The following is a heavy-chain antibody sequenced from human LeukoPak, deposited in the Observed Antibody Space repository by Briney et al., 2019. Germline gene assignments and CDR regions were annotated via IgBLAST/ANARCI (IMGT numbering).Heavy chain of an antibody. Sequence: ASVKVSCKASGFPFTTYGFSWVRQAPGQGLEWMGWISAYNGNTNYAQKLQGRVTMTTDTSTSTAYMELRSLRSDDTAVYYCARGAQGGSSSWYNYWGQGTLVTVSS. V-gene: IGHV1-18*01. CDR3: ARGAQGGSSSWYNY. J-gene: IGHJ4*02. D-gene: IGHD6-13*01. CDR2: ISAYNGNT. CDR1: GFPFTTYG.